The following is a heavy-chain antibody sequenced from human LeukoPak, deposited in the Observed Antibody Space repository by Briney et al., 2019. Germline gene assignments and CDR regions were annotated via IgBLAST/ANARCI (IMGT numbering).Heavy chain of an antibody. CDR1: GYTFTSSG. CDR2: ISTYNGNT. V-gene: IGHV1-18*01. Sequence: GAPVKVSCKASGYTFTSSGISWVREAPGQGLEWMGWISTYNGNTNYPQKLQGRVTMTTDTSTSTAYMELRSAGSDAAAVYYCAREGWELLVHAFDIWGQGTMVTVSS. CDR3: AREGWELLVHAFDI. J-gene: IGHJ3*02. D-gene: IGHD1-26*01.